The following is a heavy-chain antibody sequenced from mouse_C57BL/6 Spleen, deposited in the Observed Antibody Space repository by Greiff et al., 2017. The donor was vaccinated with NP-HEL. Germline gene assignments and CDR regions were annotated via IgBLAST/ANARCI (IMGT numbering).Heavy chain of an antibody. V-gene: IGHV1-59*01. CDR2: IDPSDSYT. Sequence: QVQLQQPGAELVRPGTSVKLSCKASGYTFTSYWMHWVKQRPGQGLEWIGVIDPSDSYTNYNQKFKGKATLTVDTSSSTAYMQLSSLTSEDSAVYYCARFTTVVSPDYWGLGTTLTVSS. J-gene: IGHJ2*01. CDR1: GYTFTSYW. D-gene: IGHD1-1*01. CDR3: ARFTTVVSPDY.